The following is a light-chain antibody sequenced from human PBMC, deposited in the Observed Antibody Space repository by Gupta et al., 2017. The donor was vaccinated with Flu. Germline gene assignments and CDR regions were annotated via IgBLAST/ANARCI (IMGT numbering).Light chain of an antibody. Sequence: TTTCSGGSYNIGSNYVSWYQHQPGTAPELVVYEASDRPSGIPERFSGSNSGNTATLAITGVEAGDEADYYCGVWDSRGSAGVFGGGTKLTVL. J-gene: IGLJ2*01. CDR2: EAS. CDR1: SYNIGSNY. V-gene: IGLV1-51*02. CDR3: GVWDSRGSAGV.